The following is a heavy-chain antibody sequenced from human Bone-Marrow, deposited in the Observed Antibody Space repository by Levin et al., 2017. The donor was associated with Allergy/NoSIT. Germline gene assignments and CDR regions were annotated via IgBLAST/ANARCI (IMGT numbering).Heavy chain of an antibody. V-gene: IGHV3-9*01. Sequence: LSLTCAASGFRFDDYVMFWVRQVPGKGLEWVASISWNSNTIEYVDSVKGRFTISRDNAKNSLHLQMNSLRVEDTAVYYCVKGWGSYCSRSSCRSGYSHHWGQGTLVSVSS. CDR2: ISWNSNTI. D-gene: IGHD2-2*01. CDR3: VKGWGSYCSRSSCRSGYSHH. CDR1: GFRFDDYV. J-gene: IGHJ1*01.